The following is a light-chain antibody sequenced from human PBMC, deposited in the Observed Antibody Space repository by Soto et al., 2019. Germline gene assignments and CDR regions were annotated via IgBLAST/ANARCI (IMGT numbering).Light chain of an antibody. CDR3: QQYNNWPRT. CDR1: QSVNSN. Sequence: EVVMTQSPATLSVSPGEGATLSCRASQSVNSNFAWYQQKPGKAPRLLIYAASTRATGIPASFTGSGSGTEFTLTITSLQSEDFAVYYCQQYNNWPRTFGQGTKV. CDR2: AAS. J-gene: IGKJ1*01. V-gene: IGKV3-15*01.